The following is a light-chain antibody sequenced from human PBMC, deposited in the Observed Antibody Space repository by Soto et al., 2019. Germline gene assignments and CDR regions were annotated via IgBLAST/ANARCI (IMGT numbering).Light chain of an antibody. V-gene: IGKV1-27*01. CDR1: QDISNF. CDR3: QKCKIAPFT. CDR2: AAS. J-gene: IGKJ4*01. Sequence: DIQMTQSPSSLSAFVGDTVTITCRASQDISNFLAWNQQNPGKVPKLLIYAASTLQSGVPSRFSGSGSGTDFTLTISSLQPEDVATYYCQKCKIAPFTFGGGTKVEMK.